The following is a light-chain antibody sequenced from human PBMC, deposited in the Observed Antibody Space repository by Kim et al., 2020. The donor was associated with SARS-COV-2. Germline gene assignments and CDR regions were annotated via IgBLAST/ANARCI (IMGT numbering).Light chain of an antibody. CDR3: CSYAGSYTLVV. Sequence: SVTIPCTGTSSDVGGYNYVSWYQQHPGKAPKLVIFDVSKRPSGVPDRFSGSKSGNTASLTISGLQAEDEADYYCCSYAGSYTLVVFGGGTQLTVL. J-gene: IGLJ2*01. CDR1: SSDVGGYNY. CDR2: DVS. V-gene: IGLV2-11*01.